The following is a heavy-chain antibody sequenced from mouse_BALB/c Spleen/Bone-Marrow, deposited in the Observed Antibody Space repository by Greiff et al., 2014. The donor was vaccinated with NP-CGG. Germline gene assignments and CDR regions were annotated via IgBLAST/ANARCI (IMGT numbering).Heavy chain of an antibody. Sequence: QVQLQQSGPGLVAPSQSLSITCTVPGFSLTSYGVHWVRQPPGKGLEWLGVIWAGGSTNYNSALMSRLSISKDNSKSQVFLKMNSLQTDDTVMYYCASPNAWFAYWGQGTLVTVSA. CDR2: IWAGGST. J-gene: IGHJ3*01. V-gene: IGHV2-9*02. CDR1: GFSLTSYG. CDR3: ASPNAWFAY.